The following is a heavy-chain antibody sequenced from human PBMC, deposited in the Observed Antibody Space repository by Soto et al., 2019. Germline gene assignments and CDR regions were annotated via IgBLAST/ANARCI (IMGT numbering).Heavy chain of an antibody. J-gene: IGHJ6*02. V-gene: IGHV1-2*02. D-gene: IGHD1-26*01. CDR1: GYTFTGYY. Sequence: ASVKVSCKASGYTFTGYYMHWVRQAPGQGLEWMGWINPNSGGTNYAQKFQGRVTMTRDTSISTAYMELRRLRSDDTAVYYCAREVGANRSYYYGMDVWGQGTTVTVSS. CDR2: INPNSGGT. CDR3: AREVGANRSYYYGMDV.